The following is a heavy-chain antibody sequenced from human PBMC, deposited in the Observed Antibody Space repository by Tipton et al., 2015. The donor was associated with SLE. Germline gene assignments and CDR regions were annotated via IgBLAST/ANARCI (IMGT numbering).Heavy chain of an antibody. J-gene: IGHJ3*02. CDR2: IYTSGGT. V-gene: IGHV4-4*07. Sequence: TLSLTCTVSGGSISSYYWSWIRQPAGKGLEWIGRIYTSGGTNYNPSLKSRVTMSVDTSKNQFSLKLSSVTAADTAVYYCARVQFPDGSGSYGAFDIWGQGTMVTVSS. CDR3: ARVQFPDGSGSYGAFDI. CDR1: GGSISSYY. D-gene: IGHD3-10*01.